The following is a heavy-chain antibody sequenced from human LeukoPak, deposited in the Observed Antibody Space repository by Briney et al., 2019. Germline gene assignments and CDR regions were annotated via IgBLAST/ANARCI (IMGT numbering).Heavy chain of an antibody. CDR1: GFTFSSYW. V-gene: IGHV3-74*01. CDR2: IDTDGSNR. J-gene: IGHJ4*02. CDR3: ARIYSNFVSLGF. Sequence: GGSLRLSCAASGFTFSSYWMAWVGQTPGKGLVWVSRIDTDGSNRNYADSVKGRFTISRDNAKNTLSLEMNSLRAEDTAVYYCARIYSNFVSLGFWGQGTLVTVSS. D-gene: IGHD4-4*01.